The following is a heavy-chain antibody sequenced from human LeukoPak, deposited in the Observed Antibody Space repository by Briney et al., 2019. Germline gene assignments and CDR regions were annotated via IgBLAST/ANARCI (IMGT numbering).Heavy chain of an antibody. J-gene: IGHJ1*01. Sequence: AGGSLRLSCAASGFTFSSYGMHWVRQAPGKGLEWVAVISYDGSNKYYADSVKGRFTISRDNSKNTLYLQMNSLRAEDTAVYYCAKARGYCSGGSCYWEDFQHWGQGTLVTVSS. V-gene: IGHV3-30*18. CDR1: GFTFSSYG. CDR2: ISYDGSNK. CDR3: AKARGYCSGGSCYWEDFQH. D-gene: IGHD2-15*01.